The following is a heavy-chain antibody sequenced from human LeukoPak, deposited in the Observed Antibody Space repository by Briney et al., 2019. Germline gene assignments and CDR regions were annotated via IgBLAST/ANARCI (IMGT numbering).Heavy chain of an antibody. J-gene: IGHJ4*02. Sequence: SVKVSCKASGGTFSNYAISWVRQAPGQGLEWMGEITPTFGTTNYAQKFQGRVTITADDSTSTAYMELSSLRSEDTAVYYCAKGAAITAKRGFDYWGQGTLVTVSS. CDR2: ITPTFGTT. CDR3: AKGAAITAKRGFDY. CDR1: GGTFSNYA. V-gene: IGHV1-69*13. D-gene: IGHD1-14*01.